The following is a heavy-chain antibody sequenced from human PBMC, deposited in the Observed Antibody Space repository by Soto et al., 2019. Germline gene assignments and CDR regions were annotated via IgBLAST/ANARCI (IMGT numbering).Heavy chain of an antibody. CDR3: AIGGRELRFDV. Sequence: QVQLVQSGAEVKKPGASVKVSCKASGYPFTSYYMHWVRQAPGQGLEWMGIINPSGGSTSYAQKLQGRVTMTSDTSTSTVYMELSSLRSEDTAVYYCAIGGRELRFDVWGQGTTVTVSS. D-gene: IGHD3-10*01. CDR2: INPSGGST. V-gene: IGHV1-46*01. J-gene: IGHJ6*02. CDR1: GYPFTSYY.